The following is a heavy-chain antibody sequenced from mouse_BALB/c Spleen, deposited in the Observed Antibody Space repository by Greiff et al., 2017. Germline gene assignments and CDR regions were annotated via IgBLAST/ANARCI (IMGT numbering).Heavy chain of an antibody. D-gene: IGHD1-1*01. J-gene: IGHJ2*01. CDR3: ARGDYGSPFDY. V-gene: IGHV5-6-5*01. CDR1: GFTFSSYA. Sequence: DVKLVESGGGLVKPGGSLKLSCAASGFTFSSYAMSWVRQTPEKRLEWVASISSGGSTYYPDSVKGRFTISRDNARNILYLQMSSLRSEDTAMYYCARGDYGSPFDYWGQGTTLTVSS. CDR2: ISSGGST.